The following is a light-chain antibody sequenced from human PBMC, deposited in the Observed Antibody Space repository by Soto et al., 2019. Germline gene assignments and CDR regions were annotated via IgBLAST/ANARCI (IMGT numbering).Light chain of an antibody. Sequence: EILMTQSPATLSVSPGERATLSCRASQTISSNLAWYQQKPGLAPRLLIYGSSIRAIGISARFSGSGSGTEFTLSISSLQSEDFAVYYCQQYNNWPRAFGQGTKVDIK. CDR1: QTISSN. CDR2: GSS. J-gene: IGKJ1*01. V-gene: IGKV3-15*01. CDR3: QQYNNWPRA.